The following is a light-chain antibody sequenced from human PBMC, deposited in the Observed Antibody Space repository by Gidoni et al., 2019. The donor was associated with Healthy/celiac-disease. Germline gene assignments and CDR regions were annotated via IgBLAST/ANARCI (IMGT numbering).Light chain of an antibody. CDR3: QQSSNSVT. CDR2: DAS. J-gene: IGKJ4*01. V-gene: IGKV3-11*01. CDR1: QSVTSY. Sequence: EIVLTQSPATLSLSPGERATLSCRASQSVTSYLAWYQQKPGQAPRLHIYDASNRATGIPARFSGSGSGTDFTLTISSLETEDFAGYYCQQSSNSVTFGGGTKVEIK.